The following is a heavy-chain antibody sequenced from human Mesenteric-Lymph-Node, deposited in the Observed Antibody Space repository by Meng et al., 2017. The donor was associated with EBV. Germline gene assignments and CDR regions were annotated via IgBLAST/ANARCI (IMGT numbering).Heavy chain of an antibody. CDR1: GGSISSDNW. D-gene: IGHD3-10*01. Sequence: LVSCPGLVKPWGTLSPTCAVSGGSISSDNWWSWVRQPPGKGLEWIGEIHHSGATNYNPSLKSRVTISVEKSKNQFSLKLSSVTAADAAVYFCASVIYGSGLNSWFDPWGQGTLVTVSS. V-gene: IGHV4-4*02. CDR2: IHHSGAT. J-gene: IGHJ5*02. CDR3: ASVIYGSGLNSWFDP.